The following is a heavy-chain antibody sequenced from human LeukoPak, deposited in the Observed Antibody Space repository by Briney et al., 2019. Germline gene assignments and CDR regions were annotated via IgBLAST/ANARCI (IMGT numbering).Heavy chain of an antibody. CDR2: IIPIFGTA. CDR1: GGTFSSYA. CDR3: ARPFHPYYYDSSGYYYGEGFDY. D-gene: IGHD3-22*01. V-gene: IGHV1-69*05. Sequence: EASVKVSCKASGGTFSSYAISWVRQAPGQGLEWMGGIIPIFGTANYAQKFQGRVTITTDESTSTAYMELSSLRSEDTAVYYCARPFHPYYYDSSGYYYGEGFDYWGQGTLVTVSS. J-gene: IGHJ4*02.